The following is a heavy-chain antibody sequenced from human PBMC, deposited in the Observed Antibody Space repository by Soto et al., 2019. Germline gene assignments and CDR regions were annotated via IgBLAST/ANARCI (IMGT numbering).Heavy chain of an antibody. CDR1: GFIFSGFT. CDR2: IGSTGGTT. CDR3: AKGRGGGGRYYFDV. J-gene: IGHJ4*02. V-gene: IGHV3-23*01. D-gene: IGHD2-15*01. Sequence: QLLKSGGGLVQAGTSLRLSCAGSGFIFSGFTMNWVRQAPGKGLEWVASIGSTGGTTYYTDSVRGRFTISRDNSKNTLYLQMKSLRPEDTAVYFCAKGRGGGGRYYFDVWGQGTLVTVSS.